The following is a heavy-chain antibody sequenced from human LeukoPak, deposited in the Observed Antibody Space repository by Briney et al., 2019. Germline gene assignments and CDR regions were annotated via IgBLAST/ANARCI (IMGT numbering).Heavy chain of an antibody. CDR2: IKSKTDGGTT. CDR1: GFTCSIYA. Sequence: GGSLRLSCAASGFTCSIYAMNWVRQAPGKGLEWVGRIKSKTDGGTTDYAAPVKGRFTISRDDSKTTLYLQMNSLRIEDTAVYYCATVYYNYGYNFWGQGTLVTVSS. D-gene: IGHD5-18*01. J-gene: IGHJ4*02. CDR3: ATVYYNYGYNF. V-gene: IGHV3-15*01.